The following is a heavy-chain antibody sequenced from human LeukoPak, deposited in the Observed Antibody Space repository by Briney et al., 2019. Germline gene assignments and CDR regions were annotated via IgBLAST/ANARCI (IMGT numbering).Heavy chain of an antibody. CDR3: ARAYDFPDY. CDR1: GYTFTGYY. Sequence: ASVTVSCKASGYTFTGYYMHWVRQAPGQGLEWMGWINPNSGGTNYAQKFQGRVTMTRDTSTSTVYMELSSLRSEDTAVYYCARAYDFPDYWGQGTLVTVSS. V-gene: IGHV1-2*02. CDR2: INPNSGGT. J-gene: IGHJ4*02. D-gene: IGHD3-3*01.